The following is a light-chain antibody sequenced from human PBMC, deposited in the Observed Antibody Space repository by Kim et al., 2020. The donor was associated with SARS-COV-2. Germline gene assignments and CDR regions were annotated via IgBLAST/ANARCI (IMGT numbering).Light chain of an antibody. CDR1: QSVSSSY. J-gene: IGKJ3*01. CDR3: QHYGSSPHT. Sequence: SPGERATLSCRASQSVSSSYLAWYQHKPGQAPSLLMYGASSRATGIPDRFSGSGSGTDFTLTISRLEPEDFAVYYCQHYGSSPHTFGPGTKVDIK. CDR2: GAS. V-gene: IGKV3-20*01.